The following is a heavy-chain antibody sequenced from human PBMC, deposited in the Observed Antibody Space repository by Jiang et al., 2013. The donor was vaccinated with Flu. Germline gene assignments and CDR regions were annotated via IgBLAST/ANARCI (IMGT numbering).Heavy chain of an antibody. CDR1: GFTFSSYS. D-gene: IGHD3-3*01. CDR3: ARDRTTYYDFWSGYYTPYYYYGMDV. CDR2: ISSSSSYI. J-gene: IGHJ6*02. V-gene: IGHV3-21*01. Sequence: GSLRLSCAASGFTFSSYSMNWVRQAPGKGLEWVSSISSSSSYIYYADSVKGRFTISRDNAKNSLYLQMNSLRAEDTAVYYCARDRTTYYDFWSGYYTPYYYYGMDVWGQGTTVTVSS.